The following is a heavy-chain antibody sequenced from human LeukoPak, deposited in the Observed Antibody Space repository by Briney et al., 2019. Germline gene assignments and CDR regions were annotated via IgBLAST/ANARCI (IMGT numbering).Heavy chain of an antibody. J-gene: IGHJ6*03. D-gene: IGHD5-18*01. CDR1: GGSFSGYY. CDR3: ARHGYSYGFYMDV. CDR2: INHSGST. V-gene: IGHV4-34*01. Sequence: PSETLSLTCAVYGGSFSGYYWSWIRQPPGKGLEWIGEINHSGSTNYNPSLKSRVTISVDTSKNQFSLKLSSVTAADTAVYYCARHGYSYGFYMDVWGKGTTVTISS.